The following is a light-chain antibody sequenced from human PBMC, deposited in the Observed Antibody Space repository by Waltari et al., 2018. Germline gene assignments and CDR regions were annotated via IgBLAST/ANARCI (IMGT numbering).Light chain of an antibody. Sequence: DIQITPTPSPLSASVGERFTTPCRTSQSISTWLAWYQQKPGKAPKLLIYKASSLENEVPSRFSGSGSGTEFTLTISSLQPDDFATFYCQQYKSYPPTFGGGTKVDIK. CDR2: KAS. J-gene: IGKJ4*01. CDR3: QQYKSYPPT. V-gene: IGKV1-5*03. CDR1: QSISTW.